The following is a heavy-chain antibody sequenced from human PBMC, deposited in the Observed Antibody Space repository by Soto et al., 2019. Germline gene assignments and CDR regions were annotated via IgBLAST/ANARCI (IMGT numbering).Heavy chain of an antibody. CDR1: GFTVDDYA. V-gene: IGHV3-9*01. D-gene: IGHD4-17*01. CDR3: AKDMKWGGMTTIHYFDS. J-gene: IGHJ4*02. Sequence: GGSLRLSCVASGFTVDDYAMHWVRQAPGKALEWVSGISANGDNVDYADSVKGRFTVSRDNAKNSLFLQMNSLRPEDTALYYCAKDMKWGGMTTIHYFDSRGQGT. CDR2: ISANGDNV.